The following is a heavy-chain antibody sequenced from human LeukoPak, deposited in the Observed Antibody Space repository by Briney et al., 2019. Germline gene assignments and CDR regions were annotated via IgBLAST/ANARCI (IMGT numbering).Heavy chain of an antibody. Sequence: GGSLRHSCAASGFTVSSNYMSWVRQAPGKGLEWVSVIYSGGSTYYADSVKGRFTISRDNSKNTLYLQMNSLRAEDTAVYYCARVEYYYGMDVWGQGTTVTVSS. CDR3: ARVEYYYGMDV. V-gene: IGHV3-66*01. J-gene: IGHJ6*02. CDR2: IYSGGST. CDR1: GFTVSSNY.